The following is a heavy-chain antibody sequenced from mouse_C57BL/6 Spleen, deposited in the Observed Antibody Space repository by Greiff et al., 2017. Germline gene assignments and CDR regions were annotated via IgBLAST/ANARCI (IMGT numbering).Heavy chain of an antibody. V-gene: IGHV5-4*03. CDR2: ISDGGSYT. CDR1: GFTFSSYA. Sequence: EVMLVESGGGLVKPGGSLKLSCAASGFTFSSYAMSWVRQTPEKRLEWVATISDGGSYTYYPDNVKGRFTISRDNAKNNLYLQMSHLKSEDTAMYYCARGGPDDYWGQGTTLTVSS. CDR3: ARGGPDDY. J-gene: IGHJ2*01.